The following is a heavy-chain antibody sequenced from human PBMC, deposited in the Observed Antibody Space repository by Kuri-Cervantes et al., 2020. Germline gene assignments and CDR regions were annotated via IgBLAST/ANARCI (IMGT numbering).Heavy chain of an antibody. CDR1: GFTFDDYA. Sequence: GGSLRLSCAASGFTFDDYAMHWVRQAPGKGLEWVSGISWNSGSIGYADSVEGRFTISRDNSKNTLYLQMNSLRAEDTAVYYCARARPGVHLFTYWGQGTLVTVSS. D-gene: IGHD3-10*01. V-gene: IGHV3-9*01. CDR2: ISWNSGSI. J-gene: IGHJ4*02. CDR3: ARARPGVHLFTY.